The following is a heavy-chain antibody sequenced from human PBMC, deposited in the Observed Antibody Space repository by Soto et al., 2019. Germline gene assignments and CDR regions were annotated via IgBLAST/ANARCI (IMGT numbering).Heavy chain of an antibody. D-gene: IGHD2-15*01. J-gene: IGHJ4*02. Sequence: QLQLQESGSGLVKPSQTLSLTCAVSGGSISSGGYSWGWIRQPPGKGLEWIGYIYHSGSTYYNPSLKSRVTISVDRTKNQFALTLSSVTAADTAVYYCAAGGWRPPDYWGQGTLVTVSS. CDR1: GGSISSGGYS. V-gene: IGHV4-30-2*01. CDR2: IYHSGST. CDR3: AAGGWRPPDY.